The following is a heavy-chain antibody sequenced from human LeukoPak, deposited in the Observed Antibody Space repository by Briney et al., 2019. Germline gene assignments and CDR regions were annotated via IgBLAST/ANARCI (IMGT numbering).Heavy chain of an antibody. CDR2: VSAYSGNT. CDR3: ARSFRAVIHYFDY. CDR1: GYTFTNYG. V-gene: IGHV1-18*01. J-gene: IGHJ4*02. D-gene: IGHD3-10*01. Sequence: ASVKVYCKASGYTFTNYGVSWVRQAPGQGLEWMGWVSAYSGNTNYAQKVQGRVTMNTDTSTSTAYMELRSLRSDDTAVYYCARSFRAVIHYFDYWGQGTLVTVSS.